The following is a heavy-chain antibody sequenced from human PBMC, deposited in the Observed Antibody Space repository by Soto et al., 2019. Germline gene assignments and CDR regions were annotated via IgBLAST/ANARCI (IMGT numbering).Heavy chain of an antibody. CDR1: GFSFTDYW. J-gene: IGHJ6*02. Sequence: AGESLKISCQGSGFSFTDYWIAWVRQMPGKGLEWMGIIFPGDSDTRYSPSFQGQVTISADNSISAAYLHWSSLKASDTAMYYCARRGRYCSNGVCYDYYYFGMDVWGQGTAVTVSS. D-gene: IGHD2-8*01. CDR3: ARRGRYCSNGVCYDYYYFGMDV. V-gene: IGHV5-51*01. CDR2: IFPGDSDT.